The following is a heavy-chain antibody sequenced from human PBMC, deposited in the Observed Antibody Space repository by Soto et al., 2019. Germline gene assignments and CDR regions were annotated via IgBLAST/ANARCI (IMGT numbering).Heavy chain of an antibody. CDR2: INHSGST. CDR1: GGSFSGYY. J-gene: IGHJ4*02. V-gene: IGHV4-34*01. Sequence: SETLSLTCAVYGGSFSGYYWSWIRQPPGKGLEWIGEINHSGSTNYNPSLKSRVTISVDTSKNQFSLKLSSVTAADTAVYYCARAPPFDYWGQGTLVTVSS. CDR3: ARAPPFDY.